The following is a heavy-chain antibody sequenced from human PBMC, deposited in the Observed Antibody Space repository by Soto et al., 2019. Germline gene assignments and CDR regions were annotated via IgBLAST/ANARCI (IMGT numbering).Heavy chain of an antibody. Sequence: EGQLVESGGGLVQPGRSLRLSCAASGFTFDDYAMHWVRQAPGKGLEWVSGISWNSGSIGYADSVKGRFTISRDNAKNSLYLQLNSLRAEDTALYYCAKDIGVWFGELLPYFDYWGQGTLVTVSS. CDR3: AKDIGVWFGELLPYFDY. V-gene: IGHV3-9*01. D-gene: IGHD3-10*01. J-gene: IGHJ4*02. CDR2: ISWNSGSI. CDR1: GFTFDDYA.